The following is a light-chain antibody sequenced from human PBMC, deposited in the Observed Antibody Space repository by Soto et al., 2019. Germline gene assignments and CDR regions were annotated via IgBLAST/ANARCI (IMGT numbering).Light chain of an antibody. Sequence: QSSLTQPSSVSGSPGQSITISCTGTISDVGNYKYVSWYQQHPGKAPKLMIYEVSSRPSGVSNRFSGSKSGNTASLTISGLQPEDEADYYCSSYTTSSTLVFGTGTKVNVL. J-gene: IGLJ1*01. CDR2: EVS. CDR3: SSYTTSSTLV. CDR1: ISDVGNYKY. V-gene: IGLV2-14*03.